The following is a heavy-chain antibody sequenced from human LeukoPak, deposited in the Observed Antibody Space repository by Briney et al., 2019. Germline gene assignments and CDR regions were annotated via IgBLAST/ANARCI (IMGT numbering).Heavy chain of an antibody. V-gene: IGHV5-51*01. CDR1: GDSFINYS. D-gene: IGHD3-22*01. CDR2: IYPGDSDT. Sequence: GESLKISCKGSGDSFINYSIGWVRQMPGKGLEWMGIIYPGDSDTRFSPSFQGQVTISADKSISTAYLQWSSLKASDTAMYYCARFNNYDSIPFGYWGQGTLVTVSS. CDR3: ARFNNYDSIPFGY. J-gene: IGHJ4*02.